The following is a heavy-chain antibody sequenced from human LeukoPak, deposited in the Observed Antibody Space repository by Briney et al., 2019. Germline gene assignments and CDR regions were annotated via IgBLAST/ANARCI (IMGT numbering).Heavy chain of an antibody. CDR3: ARDGQQLVPFRYFDL. CDR2: INHSGST. CDR1: GGSFSGYY. Sequence: SETLSLTCAVYGGSFSGYYWSWIRQPPGKGLEWIGEINHSGSTNYNPSLKSRVTISVDTSKNQFSLKLSSVTAADTAVYYCARDGQQLVPFRYFDLWGRGTLVTVSS. V-gene: IGHV4-34*01. J-gene: IGHJ2*01. D-gene: IGHD6-13*01.